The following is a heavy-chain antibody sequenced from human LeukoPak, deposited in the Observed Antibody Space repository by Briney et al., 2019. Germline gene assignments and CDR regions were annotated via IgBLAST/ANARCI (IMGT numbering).Heavy chain of an antibody. Sequence: GESLKISCKGSGYSFTSYWIGWVRQMPGKGLECMGIIYPGDSDTRYSPSFQGQVTISADKSISTAYLQWSSLKASDTAMYYCARWVNSGSPNHYYMDVWGKGTTVTVSS. CDR3: ARWVNSGSPNHYYMDV. CDR2: IYPGDSDT. V-gene: IGHV5-51*01. D-gene: IGHD1-26*01. J-gene: IGHJ6*03. CDR1: GYSFTSYW.